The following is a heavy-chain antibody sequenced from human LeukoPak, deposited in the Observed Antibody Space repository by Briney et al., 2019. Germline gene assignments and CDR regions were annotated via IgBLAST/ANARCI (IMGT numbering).Heavy chain of an antibody. CDR3: AAIVRGVVDY. Sequence: SQTLSLACAVSGGSISSGGYSWSWIRQPPGKGLEWIGYIYHSGSTYYNPSLKSRATISVDRSKNQFSLKLSSVTAADTAVYYCAAIVRGVVDYWGQGTLVTVSS. D-gene: IGHD3-10*01. J-gene: IGHJ4*02. CDR1: GGSISSGGYS. CDR2: IYHSGST. V-gene: IGHV4-30-2*01.